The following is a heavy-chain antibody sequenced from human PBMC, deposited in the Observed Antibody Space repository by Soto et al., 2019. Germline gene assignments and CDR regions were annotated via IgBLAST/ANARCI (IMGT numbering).Heavy chain of an antibody. CDR1: GYTFTSYD. CDR3: ASGAARDKYYYFDY. V-gene: IGHV1-8*01. J-gene: IGHJ4*02. CDR2: MNPNSGNT. D-gene: IGHD6-6*01. Sequence: ASVKVSCKASGYTFTSYDINWVRQAIGQGLEWMGWMNPNSGNTGYAQKFQGRVTMTRNTSISTAYMELSSLRSEDTAVYYCASGAARDKYYYFDYWGQGTLVTVSS.